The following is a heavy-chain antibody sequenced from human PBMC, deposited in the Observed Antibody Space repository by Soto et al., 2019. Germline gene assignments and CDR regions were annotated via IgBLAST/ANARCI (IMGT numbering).Heavy chain of an antibody. CDR1: GYSFTSYW. CDR2: IYPGDSDT. Sequence: DSLTISWKGSGYSFTSYWIGLVSQMPGKGLEWMGIIYPGDSDTRYSPSFQGQVTISADKSISTAYLQWSSLKASDTAMYYCARLPDGSPPGYYYGMDVWGQGTTVTVAS. V-gene: IGHV5-51*01. J-gene: IGHJ6*02. CDR3: ARLPDGSPPGYYYGMDV.